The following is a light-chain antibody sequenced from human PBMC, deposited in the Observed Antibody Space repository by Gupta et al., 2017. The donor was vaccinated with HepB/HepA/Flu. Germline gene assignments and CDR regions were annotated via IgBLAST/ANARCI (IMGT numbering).Light chain of an antibody. J-gene: IGKJ1*01. Sequence: DVVVAQSPLSLPVTLGKPASISCRSSVSRTSGDGNTYLSWLQQRPGQSPRRLIARVSDRDSGVPDRFSGSGSGTDFTLKISSVEAEDVGVYYCGREKHWRRTFGQGTKVEI. CDR3: GREKHWRRT. CDR2: RVS. CDR1: VSRTSGDGNTY. V-gene: IGKV2-30*01.